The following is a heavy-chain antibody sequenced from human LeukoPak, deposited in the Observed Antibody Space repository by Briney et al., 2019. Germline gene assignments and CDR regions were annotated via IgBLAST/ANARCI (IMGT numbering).Heavy chain of an antibody. Sequence: ASVKVSCKASGYTFTGYYMHWVRQAPGQGLEWMGWINPNSGGTNYAQKFQGRVTMTRDTSISTAYMELSRLRSDDTAVYYCARGSGYHRYYFDYWGQGTLVTVSS. CDR3: ARGSGYHRYYFDY. V-gene: IGHV1-2*02. D-gene: IGHD3-22*01. CDR2: INPNSGGT. J-gene: IGHJ4*02. CDR1: GYTFTGYY.